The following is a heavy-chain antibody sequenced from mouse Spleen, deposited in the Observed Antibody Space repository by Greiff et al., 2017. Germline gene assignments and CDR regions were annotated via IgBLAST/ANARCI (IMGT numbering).Heavy chain of an antibody. J-gene: IGHJ3*01. CDR3: ARVNGWFAY. Sequence: EVQVVESEGGLVQPGSSMKLSCTASGFTFSDYYMAWVRQVPEKGLEWVANINYDGSSTYYLDSLKSRFIISRDNAKNILYLQMSSLKSEDTATYYCARVNGWFAYWGQGTLVTVSA. CDR1: GFTFSDYY. V-gene: IGHV5-16*01. CDR2: INYDGSST.